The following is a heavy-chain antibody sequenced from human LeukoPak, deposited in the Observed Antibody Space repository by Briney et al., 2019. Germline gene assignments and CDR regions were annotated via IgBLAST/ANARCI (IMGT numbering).Heavy chain of an antibody. CDR2: IYYSGST. CDR1: GGSISSYY. J-gene: IGHJ6*02. D-gene: IGHD3-9*01. CDR3: ARDSGDYDILTGYSPYGMDV. Sequence: SETLSLTCTVSGGSISSYYWSWIRQPPGKGLEWIGYIYYSGSTNYNPSLKSRVTISVDTSKNQFSLKLSSVTVADTAVYYCARDSGDYDILTGYSPYGMDVWGQGTTVTVSS. V-gene: IGHV4-59*01.